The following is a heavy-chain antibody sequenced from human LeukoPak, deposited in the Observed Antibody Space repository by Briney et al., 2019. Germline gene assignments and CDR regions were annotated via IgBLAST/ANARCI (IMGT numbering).Heavy chain of an antibody. CDR3: ARGVVPAANLVRQSHYHYYYMDV. CDR1: GGSISSYY. V-gene: IGHV4-59*01. J-gene: IGHJ6*03. CDR2: IYYSEST. D-gene: IGHD2-2*01. Sequence: SETLSLTCTVSGGSISSYYWSWIRQPPGKGLEWIGYIYYSESTNYNPSLKSRVTISVDTSKNQFSLKLSSVTAADTAVYYCARGVVPAANLVRQSHYHYYYMDVWGKGTTVTVSS.